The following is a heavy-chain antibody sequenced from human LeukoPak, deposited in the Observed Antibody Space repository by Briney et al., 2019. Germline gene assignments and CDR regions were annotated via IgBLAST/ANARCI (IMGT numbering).Heavy chain of an antibody. V-gene: IGHV3-30*02. CDR2: IRYDGSNK. CDR3: ARDLVTPHTVAKPFDY. CDR1: GFTFSSYG. Sequence: GGSLRLSCAASGFTFSSYGMHWVRQAPGKGLEWVAFIRYDGSNKYYADSVKGRFTISRDNSKNTLYLQMNSLRAEDTAVYYCARDLVTPHTVAKPFDYWGQGTLVTVSS. D-gene: IGHD4-23*01. J-gene: IGHJ4*02.